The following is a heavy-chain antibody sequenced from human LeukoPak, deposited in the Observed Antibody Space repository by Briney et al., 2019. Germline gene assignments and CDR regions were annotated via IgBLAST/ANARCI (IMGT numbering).Heavy chain of an antibody. CDR3: ARGPILLWLHNGMDV. CDR2: IRSKAYGATT. J-gene: IGHJ6*02. CDR1: GFIFGDHA. D-gene: IGHD6-19*01. V-gene: IGHV3-49*04. Sequence: PGGSLRLSCTGFGFIFGDHAMSWVRQAPGKGLEWVGLIRSKAYGATTEYAASVKGRFTISRDDSKGIAYLQMNSLEIEDTAVYYCARGPILLWLHNGMDVWGQGTTVTVSS.